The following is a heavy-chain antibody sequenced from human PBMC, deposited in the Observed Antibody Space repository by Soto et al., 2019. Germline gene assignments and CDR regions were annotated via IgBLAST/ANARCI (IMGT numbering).Heavy chain of an antibody. Sequence: GGALRLSCAAPGFTFINYAVTWVRQAPGKGLEWVSTISGSGGSTYYADSVKGRFTISRDNSKNTLYLQMNSLRAEDTAVYYCAKDQGSSWYEIDYWGQGTLVTVSS. CDR1: GFTFINYA. J-gene: IGHJ4*02. CDR2: ISGSGGST. V-gene: IGHV3-23*01. CDR3: AKDQGSSWYEIDY. D-gene: IGHD6-13*01.